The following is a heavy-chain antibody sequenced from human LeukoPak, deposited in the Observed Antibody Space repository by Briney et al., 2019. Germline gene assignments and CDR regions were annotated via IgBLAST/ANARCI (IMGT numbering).Heavy chain of an antibody. CDR1: GGSISSSSYY. J-gene: IGHJ6*03. D-gene: IGHD3-10*01. CDR3: ARRPTTTMVRGARPVYYYYMDV. V-gene: IGHV4-39*07. Sequence: PSETLSLTCTVSGGSISSSSYYWGWIRQPPGKGLEWIGSICYSGSTYYNPSLKSRVTISVDTSKNQFSLKLSSVTTADTAVYYCARRPTTTMVRGARPVYYYYMDVWGKGTTVTISS. CDR2: ICYSGST.